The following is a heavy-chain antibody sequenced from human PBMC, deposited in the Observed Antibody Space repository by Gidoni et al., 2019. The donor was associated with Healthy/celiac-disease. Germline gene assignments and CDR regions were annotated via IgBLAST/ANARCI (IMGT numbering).Heavy chain of an antibody. Sequence: EVQLLESGGGLVQPGGSLRLSCAASGFTFSSYAMSWVRQAPGKGLEWVSAIGGSGGSTYYADSVKGRFTISRDNSKNTLYLQMNSLRAEDTAVYYCAKTRAYDFWSGYYSGGMDVWGQGTTVTVSS. CDR1: GFTFSSYA. CDR3: AKTRAYDFWSGYYSGGMDV. D-gene: IGHD3-3*01. CDR2: IGGSGGST. J-gene: IGHJ6*02. V-gene: IGHV3-23*01.